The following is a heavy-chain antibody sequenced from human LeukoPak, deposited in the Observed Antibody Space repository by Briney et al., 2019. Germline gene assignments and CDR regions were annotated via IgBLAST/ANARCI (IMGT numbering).Heavy chain of an antibody. CDR2: IYSGGST. CDR1: GFTVSSNY. V-gene: IGHV3-53*04. CDR3: AKDEPHYDFWSGYYYYYYYGMDV. D-gene: IGHD3-3*01. Sequence: GGSLRLSCAASGFTVSSNYMSWVRQAPGKGLEWVSVIYSGGSTYYADSVKGRFTISRHNSKNTLYLQMNSLRAEDTAVYYCAKDEPHYDFWSGYYYYYYYGMDVWGQGTTVTVSS. J-gene: IGHJ6*02.